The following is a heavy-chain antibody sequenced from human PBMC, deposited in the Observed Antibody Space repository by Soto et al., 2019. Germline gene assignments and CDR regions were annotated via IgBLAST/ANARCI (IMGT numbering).Heavy chain of an antibody. J-gene: IGHJ6*02. CDR1: GFTFSSYG. D-gene: IGHD5-18*01. Sequence: PGGSLRLSCAASGFTFSSYGMHWVRQAPGKGLEWVAVIWYDGSNKYYTDSVKGRFTISRGNSKSTLYLQMNSLRAEDTAVYYCARDHHTAMVQDVWGQGTTVTVSS. CDR3: ARDHHTAMVQDV. V-gene: IGHV3-33*01. CDR2: IWYDGSNK.